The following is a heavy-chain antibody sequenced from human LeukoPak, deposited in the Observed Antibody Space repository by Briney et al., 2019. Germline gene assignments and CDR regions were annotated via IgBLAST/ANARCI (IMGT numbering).Heavy chain of an antibody. J-gene: IGHJ4*02. Sequence: SETLSLTCAVYGGSFSGYYWSWIRQPPGKGLGWIGEINHSGSTNYNSSLKSRVTISVDTSKNQFSLKLSSVTAADTAVYYCARDVYDSSGYLFDYWGQGTLVTVSS. CDR2: INHSGST. CDR3: ARDVYDSSGYLFDY. D-gene: IGHD3-22*01. V-gene: IGHV4-34*01. CDR1: GGSFSGYY.